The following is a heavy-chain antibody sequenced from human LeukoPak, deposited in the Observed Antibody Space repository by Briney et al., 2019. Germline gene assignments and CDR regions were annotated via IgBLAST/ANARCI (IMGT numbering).Heavy chain of an antibody. CDR1: AFTFSSYG. CDR3: AKVITIFGVVTQTPGDY. CDR2: ISYDGSNK. V-gene: IGHV3-30*18. D-gene: IGHD3-3*01. Sequence: GGSLRLSCAASAFTFSSYGMHWVRQAPGKGLEWVAVISYDGSNKYYADSVKGRFTISRDNSKNTLYLQMDSLRAEDTAVYYCAKVITIFGVVTQTPGDYWGQGTLVTVSS. J-gene: IGHJ4*02.